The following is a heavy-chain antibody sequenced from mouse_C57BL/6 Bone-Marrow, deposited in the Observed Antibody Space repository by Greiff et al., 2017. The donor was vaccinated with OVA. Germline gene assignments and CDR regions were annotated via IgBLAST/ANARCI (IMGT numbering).Heavy chain of an antibody. CDR1: GFNIKDDY. CDR2: IDPENGDT. Sequence: VHVKQSGAELVRPGASVKLSCTASGFNIKDDYMHWVKQRPEQGLEWIGWIDPENGDTEYASKFQGKATITADTSSNTAYLQRSSLTSEDTAVYYCTTWGVIYWGQGTTLTVSS. V-gene: IGHV14-4*01. J-gene: IGHJ2*01. CDR3: TTWGVIY.